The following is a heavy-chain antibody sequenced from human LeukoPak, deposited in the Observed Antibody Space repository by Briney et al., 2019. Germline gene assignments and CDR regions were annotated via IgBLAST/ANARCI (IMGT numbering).Heavy chain of an antibody. J-gene: IGHJ4*02. V-gene: IGHV3-74*01. CDR2: INGDGGST. Sequence: GGSLRLSCAASGVTFSRYWMHWVPQAPGTGQVWVSRINGDGGSTSYADSVKGRFTISRDNAKNTLYLQMNSLRAEDTALYYCAKGTAMVRGAEFDYWGQGTLVTVSS. CDR3: AKGTAMVRGAEFDY. D-gene: IGHD3-10*01. CDR1: GVTFSRYW.